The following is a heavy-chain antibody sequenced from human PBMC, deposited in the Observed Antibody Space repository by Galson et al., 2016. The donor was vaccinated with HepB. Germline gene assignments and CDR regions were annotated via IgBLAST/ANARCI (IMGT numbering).Heavy chain of an antibody. CDR3: ARVPIVGHNSFDY. J-gene: IGHJ4*02. D-gene: IGHD2-15*01. CDR2: ISSGGHTM. CDR1: GFSFSSHS. Sequence: SLRLSCAASGFSFSSHSMNWVRQGPGKALEWISYISSGGHTMYYADSVKGRFTISRDDSVNSLYLQMDSLRAEDTAVYFCARVPIVGHNSFDYWGQGTPVTVS. V-gene: IGHV3-48*04.